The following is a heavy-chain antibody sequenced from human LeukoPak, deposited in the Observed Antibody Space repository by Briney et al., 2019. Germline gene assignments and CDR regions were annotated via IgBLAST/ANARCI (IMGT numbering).Heavy chain of an antibody. CDR2: VSGSGGST. CDR3: AKDKYSPNINNWFDP. Sequence: PGGSLRLSCAASGFNFSSYAMSWVRQAPGKGLEWVSDVSGSGGSTYYADSVKGRFTISRDNSKNTLYLQMNSLRAEDTAVYYCAKDKYSPNINNWFDPWGQGTLVTVSS. CDR1: GFNFSSYA. J-gene: IGHJ5*02. D-gene: IGHD5-18*01. V-gene: IGHV3-23*01.